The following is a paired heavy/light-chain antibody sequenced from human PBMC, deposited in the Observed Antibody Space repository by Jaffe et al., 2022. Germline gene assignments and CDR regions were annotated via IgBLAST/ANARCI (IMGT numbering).Heavy chain of an antibody. Sequence: QVQLVQSGAEVKKPGASVKVSCEASGYTFTNFDIHWVRQAPGQGLEWMGWMNPNSDTTGYAQKFQGRVTMTTNNSISTAYMALSSLTSEDTAVYYCARGLGLLKGSTAYWGQGTLVSVSS. CDR1: GYTFTNFD. CDR2: MNPNSDTT. J-gene: IGHJ4*02. D-gene: IGHD3-10*01. V-gene: IGHV1-8*01. CDR3: ARGLGLLKGSTAY.
Light chain of an antibody. CDR3: QQSYPIPGAVFT. V-gene: IGKV1-39*01. CDR2: AAS. J-gene: IGKJ3*01. CDR1: QTIKNY. Sequence: DIQMTQSPSSLSASVGDRVTITCRTSQTIKNYLNWYQQKPGKAPNLVIFAASTLHNGVPSRFSGSGSGTDFNLTISSLQPEDFATYYCQQSYPIPGAVFTFGPGTKVDIK.